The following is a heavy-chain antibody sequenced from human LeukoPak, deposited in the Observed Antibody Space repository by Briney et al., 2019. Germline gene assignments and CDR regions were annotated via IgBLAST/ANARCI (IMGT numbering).Heavy chain of an antibody. J-gene: IGHJ3*02. CDR2: INTNTGNP. Sequence: ASVKVSCKASGYSFTNYAMNWMRQAPGQGLEWVGWINTNTGNPTYAQGFTGRFVFSLDTSVNTSYLQISSLKAEDTAVYYCARFLGYRRGDAFDIWGQGTMVTVSS. CDR1: GYSFTNYA. CDR3: ARFLGYRRGDAFDI. D-gene: IGHD6-13*01. V-gene: IGHV7-4-1*02.